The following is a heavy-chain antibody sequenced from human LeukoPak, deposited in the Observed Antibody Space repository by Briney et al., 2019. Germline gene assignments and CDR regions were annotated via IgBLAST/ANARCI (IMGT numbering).Heavy chain of an antibody. CDR3: ARDLGYCSFGFGLGNCNRKWFDP. V-gene: IGHV1-18*01. Sequence: ASVKVSCKASGYTFTSSGISWVRRAHGQGLEWMGWVSTYSGNTNYAQEFQGRVTMTRDTSTNTAYMELKNLRPDDTAIYYCARDLGYCSFGFGLGNCNRKWFDPWGQGTLVSVSS. CDR1: GYTFTSSG. J-gene: IGHJ5*02. CDR2: VSTYSGNT. D-gene: IGHD2-2*03.